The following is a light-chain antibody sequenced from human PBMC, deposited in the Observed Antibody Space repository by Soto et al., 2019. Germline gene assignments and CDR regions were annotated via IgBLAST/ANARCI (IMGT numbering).Light chain of an antibody. J-gene: IGLJ1*01. CDR2: DVT. CDR3: QSYDISLHNYV. V-gene: IGLV2-11*01. CDR1: SSDVGGYNY. Sequence: QSVLAQPRSVSGSPGQSVTISCTGTSSDVGGYNYVSWYHQYPGKAPKLIIYDVTKRPSGVPDRFSGSKSGTSASLAITSLQAEDEADYYCQSYDISLHNYVFGTGTKVTVL.